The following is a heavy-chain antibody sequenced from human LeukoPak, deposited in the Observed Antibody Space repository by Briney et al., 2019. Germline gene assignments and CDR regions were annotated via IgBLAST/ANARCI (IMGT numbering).Heavy chain of an antibody. CDR1: GYTFTRYY. Sequence: GASVKVSCKASGYTFTRYYMHWVRQAPGQGLEWMGWINPNSGGTNYAQKLQGRVTMTTDTSTSTAYMELSSLRSEDTAVYYCARGLGAMVRGVISLRSRYYYYMDVWGKGTTVTISS. J-gene: IGHJ6*03. V-gene: IGHV1-2*02. CDR2: INPNSGGT. CDR3: ARGLGAMVRGVISLRSRYYYYMDV. D-gene: IGHD3-10*01.